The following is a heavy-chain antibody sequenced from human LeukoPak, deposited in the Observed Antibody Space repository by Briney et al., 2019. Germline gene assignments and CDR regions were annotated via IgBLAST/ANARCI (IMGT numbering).Heavy chain of an antibody. J-gene: IGHJ4*02. Sequence: PGGSLRLSCAASGFTFSSYWTHWVRQAPGKGLVWVSRINSDGSSTSYAHSVKGRFTNSRDNAKNTLYRHMTSLRPAERPVNYCARSAHCSGGSCYSPFDYWGQGTLVTVSS. V-gene: IGHV3-74*01. D-gene: IGHD2-15*01. CDR3: ARSAHCSGGSCYSPFDY. CDR1: GFTFSSYW. CDR2: INSDGSST.